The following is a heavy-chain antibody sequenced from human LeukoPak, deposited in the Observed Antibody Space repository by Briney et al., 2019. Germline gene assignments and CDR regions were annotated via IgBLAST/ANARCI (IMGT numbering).Heavy chain of an antibody. V-gene: IGHV3-13*01. CDR1: GFTFTTYD. CDR3: ATGGSGVYYDSSGYYAPGD. D-gene: IGHD3-22*01. J-gene: IGHJ4*02. Sequence: GGSLRLSCAASGFTFTTYDMHWVRQATGKGLGWASAIGTTGDTYYPGSVKGRFTISRDNSKNTLYLQMNSLRAEDTAVYYCATGGSGVYYDSSGYYAPGDWGQGTLVTVSS. CDR2: IGTTGDT.